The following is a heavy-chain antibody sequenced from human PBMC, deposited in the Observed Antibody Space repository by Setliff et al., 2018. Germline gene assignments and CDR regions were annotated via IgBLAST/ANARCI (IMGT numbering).Heavy chain of an antibody. J-gene: IGHJ4*02. CDR2: IYHSVST. Sequence: SETLSLTCAVSGGSISSSNWWSWVRQPPGKGLEWIGEIYHSVSTNYNPSLKSRVTISVDKSKNQFSLKLSSVTAVDTALYYCTVYNTGSSKDHYWGQGTPVTVSS. V-gene: IGHV4-4*02. CDR1: GGSISSSNW. CDR3: TVYNTGSSKDHY. D-gene: IGHD2-8*02.